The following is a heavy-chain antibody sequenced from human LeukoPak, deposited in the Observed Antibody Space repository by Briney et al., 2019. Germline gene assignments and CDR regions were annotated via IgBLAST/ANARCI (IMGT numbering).Heavy chain of an antibody. Sequence: PGGSLRLSCAAPGFTFSSYSMNWVPQAPGKGLEWVSSISSSSSYIYYADSVKGRFTISRDNAKNSLYLQMNSLRAEDTAVYYCARGPVIVVVPAAITGYYYMDVWGKGTTVTVSS. CDR1: GFTFSSYS. CDR3: ARGPVIVVVPAAITGYYYMDV. D-gene: IGHD2-2*01. CDR2: ISSSSSYI. V-gene: IGHV3-21*01. J-gene: IGHJ6*03.